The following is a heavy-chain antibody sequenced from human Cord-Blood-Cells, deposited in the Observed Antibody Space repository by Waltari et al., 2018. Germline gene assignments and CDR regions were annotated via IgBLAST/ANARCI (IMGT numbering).Heavy chain of an antibody. V-gene: IGHV1-69*12. J-gene: IGHJ2*01. D-gene: IGHD6-6*01. CDR2: IIPIFGTA. Sequence: QVQLVQSGAEVKKPGSPVKVSCKASGSTFSSYASSWVRKAPGQGLEWMGGIIPIFGTANYAQKFQGRVTITADESTSTAYMELSSLRSEDTAVYYCARPNEYSSSYWYFDLWGRGTLVTVSS. CDR3: ARPNEYSSSYWYFDL. CDR1: GSTFSSYA.